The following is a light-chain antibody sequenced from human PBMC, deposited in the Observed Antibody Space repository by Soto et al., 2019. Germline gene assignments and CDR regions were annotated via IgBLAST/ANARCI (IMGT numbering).Light chain of an antibody. V-gene: IGLV2-14*03. J-gene: IGLJ2*01. CDR3: SSYTSIPLV. Sequence: QSALTQPASVSGSPGQSITISCTGTSSDVGAYNYVSWYQQHPGTAPKLMIYDVSNRPSGISNRFSGSKSGNTASLTISGLQAEADSDYYCSSYTSIPLVFGGGTKLTVL. CDR2: DVS. CDR1: SSDVGAYNY.